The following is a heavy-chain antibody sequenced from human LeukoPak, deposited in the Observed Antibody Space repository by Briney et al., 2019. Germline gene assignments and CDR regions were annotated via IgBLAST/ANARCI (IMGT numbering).Heavy chain of an antibody. CDR2: MYYSESI. CDR1: GGSISSSSYF. Sequence: SETLSLTCTVSGGSISSSSYFWGWVRQPPGEGLEWLVRMYYSESIYYSPSLTSRVTISVDTTITQFSLKLSSVTAADTAVYYCARQSAGHGQPRQNWGQGTLVTVSS. V-gene: IGHV4-39*01. CDR3: ARQSAGHGQPRQN. J-gene: IGHJ4*02.